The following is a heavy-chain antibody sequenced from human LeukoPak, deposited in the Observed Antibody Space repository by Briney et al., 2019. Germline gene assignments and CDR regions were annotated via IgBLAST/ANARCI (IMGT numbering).Heavy chain of an antibody. V-gene: IGHV1-8*01. CDR3: ARGTSEMETISY. CDR2: MNPNNGNT. J-gene: IGHJ4*02. Sequence: ASVKVSCKASGYTFTSYSINWVRQATGQGLEWMGWMNPNNGNTGYAQKFQGRLTMTRNTSISTAYMELSSLRSEDTAVYYCARGTSEMETISYWGQGTLVTVFS. CDR1: GYTFTSYS. D-gene: IGHD5-24*01.